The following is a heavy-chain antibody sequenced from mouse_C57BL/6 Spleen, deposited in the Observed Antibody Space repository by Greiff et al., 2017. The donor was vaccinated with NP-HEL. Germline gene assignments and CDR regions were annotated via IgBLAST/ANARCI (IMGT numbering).Heavy chain of an antibody. CDR3: AREGARYYRGYYAMDY. Sequence: VQLQQPGAELVKPGASVKLSCKASGYTFTSYWMQWVKQRPGQGLEWIGEIDPSDSYTNYNQKFKGKATLTVDTSSSTAYMQLSSLTSEDSAVYYCAREGARYYRGYYAMDYWGQGTSVTVSS. CDR1: GYTFTSYW. J-gene: IGHJ4*01. V-gene: IGHV1-50*01. CDR2: IDPSDSYT. D-gene: IGHD2-12*01.